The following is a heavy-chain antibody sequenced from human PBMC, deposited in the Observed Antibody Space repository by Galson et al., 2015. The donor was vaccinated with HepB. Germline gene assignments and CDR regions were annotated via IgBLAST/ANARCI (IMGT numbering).Heavy chain of an antibody. CDR1: GFTFSSYS. CDR2: ISSSSSYI. CDR3: ARGSITIFGVLEIGYFDY. V-gene: IGHV3-21*01. Sequence: SLRLSCAASGFTFSSYSMNWVRQAPGKGLEWVSSISSSSSYIYYADSVKGRFTISRDNAKNPLYLQMNSLRAEDTAVYYCARGSITIFGVLEIGYFDYWGQGTLVTVSS. J-gene: IGHJ4*02. D-gene: IGHD3-3*01.